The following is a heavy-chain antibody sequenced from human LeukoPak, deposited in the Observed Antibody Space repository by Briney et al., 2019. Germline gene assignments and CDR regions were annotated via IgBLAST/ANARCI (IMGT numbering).Heavy chain of an antibody. V-gene: IGHV4-4*07. CDR3: ARMPVPIHDAFDI. CDR1: GDSISSAY. Sequence: PSETLSLTCTVSGDSISSAYWGWIRQSAGKGLEYIGRLYVNGSPNSNPSLKSRVTMSLDTSKNQFSLKTTSVTAADSAIYFCARMPVPIHDAFDIWGQGTAVMVSS. D-gene: IGHD2-2*01. CDR2: LYVNGSP. J-gene: IGHJ3*02.